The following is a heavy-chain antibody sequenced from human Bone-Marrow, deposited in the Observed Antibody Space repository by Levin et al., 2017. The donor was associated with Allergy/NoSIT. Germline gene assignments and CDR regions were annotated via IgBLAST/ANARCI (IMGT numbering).Heavy chain of an antibody. CDR2: LSHDGSKQ. J-gene: IGHJ3*01. Sequence: GESLKISCAASGFNFRNYAMYWVRQAPGTGLEWVAFLSHDGSKQSYAESVKGRFSISRDNSKNTLYLQMNILRVDDTAMFYCARDLNRWQGSFDLWGQGTMVIVSS. V-gene: IGHV3-30-3*01. CDR3: ARDLNRWQGSFDL. D-gene: IGHD2-15*01. CDR1: GFNFRNYA.